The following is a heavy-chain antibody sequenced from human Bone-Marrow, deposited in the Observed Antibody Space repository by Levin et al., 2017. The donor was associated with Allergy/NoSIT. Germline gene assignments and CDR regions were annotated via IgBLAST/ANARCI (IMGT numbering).Heavy chain of an antibody. CDR3: AREFGLLLATSFDY. Sequence: PGGSLRLSCAASGFAFSIYSMHWVRQSPGKGLEWVASLSKDGSNEDYADSVKGRFTVSRDNSGNTLYLQMNNLTPEDTAIYYCAREFGLLLATSFDYWGQGTLVIVSS. CDR1: GFAFSIYS. D-gene: IGHD2/OR15-2a*01. CDR2: LSKDGSNE. J-gene: IGHJ4*02. V-gene: IGHV3-30-3*01.